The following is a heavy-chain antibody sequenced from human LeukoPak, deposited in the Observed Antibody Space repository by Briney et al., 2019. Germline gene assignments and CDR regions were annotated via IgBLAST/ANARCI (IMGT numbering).Heavy chain of an antibody. CDR2: IYYSGST. V-gene: IGHV4-39*01. D-gene: IGHD4-17*01. Sequence: SETLSLTCTVSGYSISSSSYYWGWIRQPPGKGLEWIGSIYYSGSTYYNPSLKSRVTISVDTSKNQFSLKLSSVTAADTAVYYCARYYGPPRDAFDIWGQGTMVTVSS. CDR3: ARYYGPPRDAFDI. J-gene: IGHJ3*02. CDR1: GYSISSSSYY.